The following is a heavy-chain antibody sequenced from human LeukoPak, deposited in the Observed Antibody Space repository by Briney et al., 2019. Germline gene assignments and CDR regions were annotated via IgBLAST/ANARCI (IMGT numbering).Heavy chain of an antibody. V-gene: IGHV1-2*02. J-gene: IGHJ4*02. D-gene: IGHD3-10*01. CDR3: ASHSHYYGSGDDY. CDR1: GYTFTGYY. CDR2: INPNSGGT. Sequence: ASVKVSCKASGYTFTGYYKHWVRQAPGQGLEWMGWINPNSGGTNYAQKFQGRVTMTRDTSISTAYMELSRLRSDDTAVYYCASHSHYYGSGDDYWGQGTLVTVSS.